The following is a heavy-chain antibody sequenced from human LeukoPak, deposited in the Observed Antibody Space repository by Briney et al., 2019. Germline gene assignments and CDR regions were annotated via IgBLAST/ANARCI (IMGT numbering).Heavy chain of an antibody. V-gene: IGHV4-39*07. CDR3: AREGSSGYFDAFDI. Sequence: SETLSLTCTVSGGSISSSRYYWGWIRQPPGRGLEWIGSIYYSGSTYYNPSLKSRVTISLDTSKNQFSLNLSSVTAADTAVYYCAREGSSGYFDAFDIWGQGTMVTVSS. J-gene: IGHJ3*02. D-gene: IGHD3-22*01. CDR1: GGSISSSRYY. CDR2: IYYSGST.